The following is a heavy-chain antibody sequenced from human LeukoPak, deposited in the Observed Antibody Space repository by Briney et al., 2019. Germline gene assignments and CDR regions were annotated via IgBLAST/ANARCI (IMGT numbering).Heavy chain of an antibody. J-gene: IGHJ4*02. CDR2: IDPSDSYT. Sequence: GESLKISCTTSGYNFPSYWITWVRQVPGKGLQRMGAIDPSDSYTNYSPSFQGHVTISVDKSISTAYLQWSSLKASGTAMYYCARLSPAPDYWGQGTLVTVSS. CDR3: ARLSPAPDY. CDR1: GYNFPSYW. D-gene: IGHD2/OR15-2a*01. V-gene: IGHV5-10-1*01.